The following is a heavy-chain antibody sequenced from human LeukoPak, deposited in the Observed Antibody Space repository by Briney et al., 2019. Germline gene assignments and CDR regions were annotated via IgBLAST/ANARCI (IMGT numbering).Heavy chain of an antibody. CDR2: ISSSGSTI. CDR3: ARSAGTWFEP. V-gene: IGHV3-48*03. Sequence: PGGSLRLSCAASGFTFSRYEMNWVSQDPGKGLEWVSYISSSGSTIYYADSVKGRFTISRDNGKNSLYLQMNSLRVEDTAVYYCARSAGTWFEPWGQGTLVTVSS. J-gene: IGHJ5*02. CDR1: GFTFSRYE. D-gene: IGHD1-1*01.